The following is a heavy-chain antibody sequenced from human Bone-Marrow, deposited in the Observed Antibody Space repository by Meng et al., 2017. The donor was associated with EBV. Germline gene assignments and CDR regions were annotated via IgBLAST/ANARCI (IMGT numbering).Heavy chain of an antibody. CDR2: INEDGRTT. CDR1: GFTFSTYW. J-gene: IGHJ4*02. D-gene: IGHD3-3*02. V-gene: IGHV3-74*01. Sequence: VQLVESGGGLVKPGGSXXLSCAASGFTFSTYWMHWVRQAPGKGLVWISRINEDGRTTTYADSVKGRFTISRDNTKNTLYLQMNSLRVEDTALYFCSRDLAGPYDDWGQGTLVTVSS. CDR3: SRDLAGPYDD.